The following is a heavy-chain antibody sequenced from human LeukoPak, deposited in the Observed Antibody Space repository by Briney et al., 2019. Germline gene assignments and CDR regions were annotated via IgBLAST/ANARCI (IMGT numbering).Heavy chain of an antibody. V-gene: IGHV4-59*08. CDR2: IYYSGST. CDR3: ARHATYYYGMDV. J-gene: IGHJ6*02. CDR1: GGSISSYY. Sequence: PSETLYLTCTVSGGSISSYYWSWIRQPPGKGLEWIGYIYYSGSTNYNPSLKSRVTISVDTSKNQFSLKLSSVTAADTAVYYCARHATYYYGMDVWGQGTTVTVSS.